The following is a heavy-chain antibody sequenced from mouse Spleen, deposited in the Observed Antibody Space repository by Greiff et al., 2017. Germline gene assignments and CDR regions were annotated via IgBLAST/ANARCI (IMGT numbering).Heavy chain of an antibody. J-gene: IGHJ1*03. CDR3: TRRGLRREGYWYFDV. V-gene: IGHV1-15*01. CDR1: GYTFTDYE. Sequence: VKLQESGAELVRPGASVTLSCKASGYTFTDYEMHWVKQTPVHGLEWIGAIDPETGGTAYNQKFKGKAILTADKSSSTAYMELRSLTSEDSAVYYCTRRGLRREGYWYFDVWGIGTTVTVSS. D-gene: IGHD2-2*01. CDR2: IDPETGGT.